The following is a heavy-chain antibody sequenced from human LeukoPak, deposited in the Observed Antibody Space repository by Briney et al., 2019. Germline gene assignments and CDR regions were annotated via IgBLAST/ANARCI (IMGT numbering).Heavy chain of an antibody. J-gene: IGHJ6*02. CDR1: GFTFSDHY. V-gene: IGHV3-11*01. CDR3: ARGHFGLDV. CDR2: IRGGGDDI. Sequence: PGGSLRLSCAASGFTFSDHYMSWIRQAPGKGLEWVSYIRGGGDDIYYADSVKGRFSISRDNAKNTLYMQMNSLRTEDTALYYCARGHFGLDVWGRGTTVTVSS.